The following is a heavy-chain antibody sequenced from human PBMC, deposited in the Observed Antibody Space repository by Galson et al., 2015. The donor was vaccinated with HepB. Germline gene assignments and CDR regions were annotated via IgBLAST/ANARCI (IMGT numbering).Heavy chain of an antibody. CDR1: EFTFSRYG. V-gene: IGHV3-33*08. J-gene: IGHJ4*02. D-gene: IGHD6-13*01. CDR3: AREDATITVAALEY. Sequence: SLRLSCAASEFTFSRYGMHWVRQAPGKGLEWMALIWKDGSNKHYADSLKGRFRISRDNAKNTLFLEADSVRAEDTAVYYCAREDATITVAALEYWGPGVLGTVSS. CDR2: IWKDGSNK.